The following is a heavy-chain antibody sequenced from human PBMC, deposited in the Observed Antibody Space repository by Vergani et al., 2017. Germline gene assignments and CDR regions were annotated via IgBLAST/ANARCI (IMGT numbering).Heavy chain of an antibody. CDR2: ISASSPST. D-gene: IGHD5-24*01. CDR1: GFTFNNYA. Sequence: EVQLLESGGGLVQPGGSLRLSCAASGFTFNNYAMTWVRQAPGKGLEWVSSISASSPSTYSADSVKGRFTISKDISKNTLYLQMNSLRGDDTAVYYCARETRDTPSSLDYWGQGTLVTVSS. CDR3: ARETRDTPSSLDY. V-gene: IGHV3-23*01. J-gene: IGHJ4*02.